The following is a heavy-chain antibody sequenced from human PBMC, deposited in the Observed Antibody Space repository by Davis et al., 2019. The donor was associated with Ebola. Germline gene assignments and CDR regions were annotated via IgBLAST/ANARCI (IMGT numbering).Heavy chain of an antibody. V-gene: IGHV4-59*08. Sequence: SETLSLTCTVSGGSISSYYWSWIRQHPGKGLEWIGYIYYSGSTYYNPSLKSRVTISVDTSKNQFSLKLSSVTAADTAVYYCAGRYNWNDRYYYYGMDVWGQGTTVTVSS. CDR2: IYYSGST. CDR3: AGRYNWNDRYYYYGMDV. J-gene: IGHJ6*02. D-gene: IGHD1-1*01. CDR1: GGSISSYY.